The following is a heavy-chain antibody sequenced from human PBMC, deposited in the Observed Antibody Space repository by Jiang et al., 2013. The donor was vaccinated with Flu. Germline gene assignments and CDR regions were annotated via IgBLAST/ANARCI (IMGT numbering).Heavy chain of an antibody. CDR3: ARHRWLQFQFDY. CDR2: INHSGST. V-gene: IGHV4-34*01. Sequence: LLKPSETLSLTCAVYGGSFSGYYWSWIRQPPGKGLEWIGEINHSGSTNYNPSLKSRVTISVDTSKNQFSLKLSSVTAADTAVYYCARHRWLQFQFDYWGQGTLVTVSS. J-gene: IGHJ4*02. D-gene: IGHD5-24*01. CDR1: GGSFSGYY.